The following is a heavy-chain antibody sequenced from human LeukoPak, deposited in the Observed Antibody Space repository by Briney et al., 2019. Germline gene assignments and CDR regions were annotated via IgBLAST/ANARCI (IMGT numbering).Heavy chain of an antibody. D-gene: IGHD6-13*01. CDR2: IRSKAYGGTT. J-gene: IGHJ4*02. V-gene: IGHV3-49*04. Sequence: GGSLRLSCTASGFTFGDYAMSWVRQAPGKGLEWVGFIRSKAYGGTTEYAASVKGRFTISRDDSKSIAYLQMNSLKTEDTAVYYCTRDYLGIAAAGKGCYFDYWGQGTLVTVSS. CDR3: TRDYLGIAAAGKGCYFDY. CDR1: GFTFGDYA.